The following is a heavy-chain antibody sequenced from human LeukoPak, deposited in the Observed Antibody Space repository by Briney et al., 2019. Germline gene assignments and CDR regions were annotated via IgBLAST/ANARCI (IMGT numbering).Heavy chain of an antibody. J-gene: IGHJ4*02. Sequence: GGFLRLSCAASGFTFSTFDMHWVRQTPGKGLEWVALIWFDGGNTYYTASVKGRFTISRDNSKNTVYLQMNSLRDEDTAVYHCARSTVTNRHYFDYWGQGTQVTVSS. CDR1: GFTFSTFD. D-gene: IGHD4-17*01. V-gene: IGHV3-33*01. CDR2: IWFDGGNT. CDR3: ARSTVTNRHYFDY.